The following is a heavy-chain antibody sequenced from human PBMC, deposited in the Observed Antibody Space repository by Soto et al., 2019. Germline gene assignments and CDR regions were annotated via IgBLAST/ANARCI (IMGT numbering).Heavy chain of an antibody. V-gene: IGHV4-4*02. J-gene: IGHJ4*02. CDR3: ARHIGVTGTRGFDY. CDR2: ISYRGTT. CDR1: GGSISETYW. D-gene: IGHD6-19*01. Sequence: QVQLQESGPGLVEPSETLSLTCAVSGGSISETYWWSWVRQPPGKGLEWIGEISYRGTTHYNPSLRSRVTISMDTSRNQISLTLISVTAADSASYYCARHIGVTGTRGFDYWGQGTLVTDSS.